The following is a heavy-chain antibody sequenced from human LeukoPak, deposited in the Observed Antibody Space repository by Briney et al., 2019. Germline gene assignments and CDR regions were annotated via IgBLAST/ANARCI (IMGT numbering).Heavy chain of an antibody. CDR3: AKCSASYSNDAFDV. D-gene: IGHD3-10*02. CDR2: IRGGGSNT. J-gene: IGHJ3*01. Sequence: GGSLRLSCAAPGYTFNNYAMNWVRQAPGKGLEWVSYIRGGGSNTRYSDSVKGRFIISRDNSKNILYLQMNSLRAEDTAIYYCAKCSASYSNDAFDVWGRGTVVTVSS. CDR1: GYTFNNYA. V-gene: IGHV3-23*01.